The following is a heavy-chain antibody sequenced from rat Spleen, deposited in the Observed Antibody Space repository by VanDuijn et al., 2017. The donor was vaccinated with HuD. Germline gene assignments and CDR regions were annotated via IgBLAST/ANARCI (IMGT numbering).Heavy chain of an antibody. Sequence: EVKLVESGGGLVQPGRSLKLSCAASGFNFNDHWMGWVRQAPGMGLEWIGEINKDSSVRKYIPSLKEKISISRDNAQNTLYLQMSKLGSEDTAIYYCVREEFGVRDWGQGVMVTVSS. J-gene: IGHJ2*01. CDR1: GFNFNDHW. CDR2: INKDSSVR. D-gene: IGHD4-3*01. V-gene: IGHV4-2*01. CDR3: VREEFGVRD.